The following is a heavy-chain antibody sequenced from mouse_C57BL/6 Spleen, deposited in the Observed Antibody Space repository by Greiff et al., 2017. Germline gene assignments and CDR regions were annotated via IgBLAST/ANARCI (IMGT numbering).Heavy chain of an antibody. J-gene: IGHJ1*03. Sequence: SLEWVATISDGGSYTYYPDNVKGRFTISRDNAKNNLYLQMSHLKAEDTAMYYCARRRGYFDVWGTGTTVTVSS. CDR3: ARRRGYFDV. V-gene: IGHV5-4*01. CDR2: ISDGGSYT.